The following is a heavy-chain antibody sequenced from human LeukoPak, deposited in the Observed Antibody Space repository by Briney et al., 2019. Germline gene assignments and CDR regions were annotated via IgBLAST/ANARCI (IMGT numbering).Heavy chain of an antibody. CDR1: GFTFSSYA. Sequence: GGSLRLSCAASGFTFSSYAMSWVRQAPGKGLEWVSTISNSDYSTYYADSVKGRFTISRANSENTLYLQMNNLRAEDTAVYYCAKATGYLLWGQGTLVTVSS. D-gene: IGHD1-14*01. J-gene: IGHJ4*02. CDR3: AKATGYLL. CDR2: ISNSDYST. V-gene: IGHV3-23*01.